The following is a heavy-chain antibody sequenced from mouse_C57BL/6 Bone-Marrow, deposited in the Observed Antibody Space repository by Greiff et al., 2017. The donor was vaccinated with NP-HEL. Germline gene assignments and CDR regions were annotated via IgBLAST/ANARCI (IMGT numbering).Heavy chain of an antibody. D-gene: IGHD1-1*01. CDR2: IYPGDGDT. J-gene: IGHJ1*03. V-gene: IGHV1-82*01. CDR1: GYAFSSSW. Sequence: QVQLQQSGPELVKPGASVKISCKASGYAFSSSWMNWVKQRPGKGLDWIGRIYPGDGDTNYNGKFKGKATLTADKSSSTAYMQLSSLTSEDSAVYFCARDYGSSSYVWGTGTTVTVSS. CDR3: ARDYGSSSYV.